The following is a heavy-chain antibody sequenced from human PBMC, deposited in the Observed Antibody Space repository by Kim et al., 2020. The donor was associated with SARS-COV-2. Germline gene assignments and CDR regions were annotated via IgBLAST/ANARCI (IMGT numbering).Heavy chain of an antibody. CDR1: SASITNYY. CDR3: ARYIQVGAHARGFDI. CDR2: VHNSGST. J-gene: IGHJ3*02. Sequence: SETLSLTCSVSSASITNYYWSWIRQPPGKGLEWIGYVHNSGSTNCNPSLKSRVTMSVDTSKSQFSLKLSSVTAADTAVYYCARYIQVGAHARGFDIWVQGTMVTVSS. D-gene: IGHD1-26*01. V-gene: IGHV4-59*01.